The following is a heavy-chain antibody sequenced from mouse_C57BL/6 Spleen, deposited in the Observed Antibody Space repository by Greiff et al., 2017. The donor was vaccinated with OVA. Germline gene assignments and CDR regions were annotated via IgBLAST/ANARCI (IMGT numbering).Heavy chain of an antibody. D-gene: IGHD1-1*01. V-gene: IGHV5-17*01. CDR2: ISSGSSTI. CDR3: ARPRYYGSSDAMDY. J-gene: IGHJ4*01. Sequence: EVQLVESGGGLVKPGGSLKLSCAASGFTFSDYGMHWVRQAPEKGLEWVAYISSGSSTIYYADTVKGRFTISRDNAKNTLFLQMTSLRSEDTAMYYCARPRYYGSSDAMDYWGQGTSVTVSS. CDR1: GFTFSDYG.